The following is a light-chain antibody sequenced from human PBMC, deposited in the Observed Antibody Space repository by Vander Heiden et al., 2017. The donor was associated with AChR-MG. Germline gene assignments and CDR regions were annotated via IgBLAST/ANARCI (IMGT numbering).Light chain of an antibody. CDR1: QSVRSDY. Sequence: EIVLTQSPGTLSLSPGERATLSCRASQSVRSDYLAWYQQKPGQAPRPLIFGASSRATGIPDRFSASGSGTDFTLTISRVESEDFAVYYCQQYGSSPRTFDQGTKVEIK. J-gene: IGKJ1*01. V-gene: IGKV3-20*01. CDR3: QQYGSSPRT. CDR2: GAS.